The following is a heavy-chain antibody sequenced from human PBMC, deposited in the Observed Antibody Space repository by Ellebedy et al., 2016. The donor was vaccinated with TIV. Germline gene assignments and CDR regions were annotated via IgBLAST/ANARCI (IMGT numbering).Heavy chain of an antibody. V-gene: IGHV3-74*01. Sequence: GGSLRPSCATSGFTFTYTWMHWIRQAPGKGLEWVSRISRDGDIRGYAEFAKGRFTVSRDNTKNTLYLQMSGLRADDSAVYYCATDEGGSYDSWGQGTRVSVSS. D-gene: IGHD1-26*01. CDR2: ISRDGDIR. CDR3: ATDEGGSYDS. J-gene: IGHJ4*02. CDR1: GFTFTYTW.